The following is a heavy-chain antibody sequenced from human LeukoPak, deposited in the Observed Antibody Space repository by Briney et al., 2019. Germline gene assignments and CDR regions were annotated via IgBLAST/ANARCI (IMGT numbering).Heavy chain of an antibody. D-gene: IGHD6-19*01. CDR3: ARVTYSSGWYTFFDY. J-gene: IGHJ4*02. CDR2: IYSGGST. CDR1: GFTVSSNY. Sequence: GGSLRLSCAASGFTVSSNYMSGVRQAPGKGLKWCSGIYSGGSTYYADSVNGLFTISRHNSKNTLYLQMNSLRAEDTAVNYCARVTYSSGWYTFFDYWGQGTLVTVSS. V-gene: IGHV3-53*04.